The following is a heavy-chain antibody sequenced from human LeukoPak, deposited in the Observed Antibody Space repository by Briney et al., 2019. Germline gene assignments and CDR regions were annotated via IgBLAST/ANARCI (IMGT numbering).Heavy chain of an antibody. D-gene: IGHD2-2*01. CDR2: ISYDGSNK. CDR3: AKDSAAAFDY. Sequence: GGSLRLSCAASGFTFSSYGMHWVRQAPGKGLEWVAVISYDGSNKYYADSVKGRFTISRDNSKNTLYLQMNSLRAEDTAVYYCAKDSAAAFDYWGQGNLVTVSS. V-gene: IGHV3-30*18. CDR1: GFTFSSYG. J-gene: IGHJ4*02.